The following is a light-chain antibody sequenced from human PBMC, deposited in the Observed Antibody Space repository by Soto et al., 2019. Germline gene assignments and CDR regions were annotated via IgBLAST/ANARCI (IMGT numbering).Light chain of an antibody. V-gene: IGKV3-20*01. CDR1: QSVSSN. CDR3: QQYGSSGT. Sequence: EMVFTQSPATLSVSPGERATLSCRASQSVSSNLAWYQQKPGQAPRLLIYGASTRATGIPARFSGSGSGTDFTLTISRLEPEDFAVYYCQQYGSSGTFGQGTKVDI. J-gene: IGKJ1*01. CDR2: GAS.